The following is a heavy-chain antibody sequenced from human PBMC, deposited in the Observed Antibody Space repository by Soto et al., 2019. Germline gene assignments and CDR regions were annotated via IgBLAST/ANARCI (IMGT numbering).Heavy chain of an antibody. CDR1: GGSFSGYY. D-gene: IGHD6-19*01. V-gene: IGHV4-34*01. Sequence: SETLSLTCAVYGGSFSGYYWSWIRQPPGKGLEWIGEISHSGSTNYNPSLKSRVTISVDTSKNQFSLKLSSVTAADTAVYYCARALPNFDGIAVAGTQISHWGQGTLVTVSS. J-gene: IGHJ4*02. CDR3: ARALPNFDGIAVAGTQISH. CDR2: ISHSGST.